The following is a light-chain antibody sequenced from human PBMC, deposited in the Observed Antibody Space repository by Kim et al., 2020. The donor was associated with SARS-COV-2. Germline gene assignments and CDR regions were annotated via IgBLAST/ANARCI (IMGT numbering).Light chain of an antibody. CDR3: KSRDTSGYLLV. Sequence: ALGPTVRITCQGDSLRSYYASWYQQKPGQAPVLVMYAKNNRPSGIPDRFSGSSSGNTASLTITGAQAEDEADYYCKSRDTSGYLLVFGGGTQLTVL. V-gene: IGLV3-19*01. J-gene: IGLJ2*01. CDR2: AKN. CDR1: SLRSYY.